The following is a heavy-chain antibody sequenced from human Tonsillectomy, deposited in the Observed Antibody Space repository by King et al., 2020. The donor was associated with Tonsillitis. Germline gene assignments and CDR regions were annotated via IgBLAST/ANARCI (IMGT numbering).Heavy chain of an antibody. CDR1: GFTFSSYG. V-gene: IGHV3-30*18. Sequence: QVQLVESGGGVAQPGRSLRLSWAASGFTFSSYGRHWVRQAPGKGLEWVAVISYDGSNKYYADSVKGRFTISRDNSKNTLYLQMNSLRAEDTAVYYCAKDGRGSGFDYWGQGTLVTVSS. CDR2: ISYDGSNK. J-gene: IGHJ4*02. CDR3: AKDGRGSGFDY. D-gene: IGHD3-10*01.